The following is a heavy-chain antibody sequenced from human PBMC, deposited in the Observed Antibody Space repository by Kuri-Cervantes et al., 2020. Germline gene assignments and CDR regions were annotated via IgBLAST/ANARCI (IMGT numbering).Heavy chain of an antibody. CDR3: VRGGAVGTRAWGY. CDR1: GFTFSNYA. Sequence: GGSLRLSCAASGFTFSNYAMSWVRQAPGEGLEWVSGITGSGGSTYYADSVKGRFTISRDNAKNTLYLQMNSLRAEDTAVYYCVRGGAVGTRAWGYWGQGTLVTVSS. CDR2: ITGSGGST. J-gene: IGHJ4*02. V-gene: IGHV3-23*01. D-gene: IGHD6-13*01.